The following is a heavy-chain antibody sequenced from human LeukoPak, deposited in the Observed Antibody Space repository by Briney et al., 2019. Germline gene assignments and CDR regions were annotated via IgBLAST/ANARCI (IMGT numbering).Heavy chain of an antibody. D-gene: IGHD3-3*01. CDR2: IWYDGSNK. CDR1: GFTFSSYA. V-gene: IGHV3-33*08. J-gene: IGHJ4*02. Sequence: SGGSLRLSCAASGFTFSSYAMHWVRQAPGKGLEWVAVIWYDGSNKYYADSVKGRFTISRDNSKNTLYLQMNSLRAEDTAVYYCARDGRVYYDFWSGFESDYWGQGTLVTVSS. CDR3: ARDGRVYYDFWSGFESDY.